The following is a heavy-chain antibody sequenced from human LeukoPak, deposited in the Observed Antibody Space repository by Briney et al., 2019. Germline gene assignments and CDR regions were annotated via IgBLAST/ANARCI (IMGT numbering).Heavy chain of an antibody. Sequence: SETLSLTCTVSGGSTSSYYWSWIRQPPGKGLEWIGYIYYSGSTNYNPSLKSRVTISVDTSKNQFSLKLSSVTAADTAVYYCARSSRGAAAGFDYWGQGTLVTVSS. CDR1: GGSTSSYY. D-gene: IGHD6-13*01. CDR3: ARSSRGAAAGFDY. V-gene: IGHV4-59*12. CDR2: IYYSGST. J-gene: IGHJ4*02.